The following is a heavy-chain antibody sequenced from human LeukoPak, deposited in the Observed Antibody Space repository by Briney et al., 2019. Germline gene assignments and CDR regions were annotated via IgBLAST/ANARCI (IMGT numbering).Heavy chain of an antibody. CDR1: GFTFSSYA. D-gene: IGHD3-10*01. V-gene: IGHV3-23*01. CDR2: ISGSGGST. J-gene: IGHJ4*02. Sequence: GGSLRLSCAASGFTFSSYAMSWVRQAPGKGLEWVSAISGSGGSTYYADSVKGRFTISRDNAKNSLYLQMNSLRAEDTAVYYCARRLLWFGELSEEEFYFDYWGQGTLVTVSS. CDR3: ARRLLWFGELSEEEFYFDY.